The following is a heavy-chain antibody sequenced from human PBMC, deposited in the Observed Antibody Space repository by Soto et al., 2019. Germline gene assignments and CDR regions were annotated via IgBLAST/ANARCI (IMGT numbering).Heavy chain of an antibody. CDR3: ARESFSASPNSFDY. Sequence: PGGSLRLSCAASGFAFSNYEMNWVRQAPGKGLEWVSYISLSGSTIYYADSVKGRFTISRDDAKNSLYLQMDSLRADDTALYYCARESFSASPNSFDYWGQGTLVTVSS. V-gene: IGHV3-48*03. CDR2: ISLSGSTI. J-gene: IGHJ4*02. CDR1: GFAFSNYE. D-gene: IGHD3-3*02.